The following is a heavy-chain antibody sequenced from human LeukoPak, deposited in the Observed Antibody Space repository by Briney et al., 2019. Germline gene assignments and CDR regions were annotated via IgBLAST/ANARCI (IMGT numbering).Heavy chain of an antibody. CDR2: IYYSGTS. CDR3: ATWPEEMATMGSDY. J-gene: IGHJ4*02. Sequence: PSETLSLTCTVSGGSISSNSYYWGWIRQPPGKGLEWIAIIYYSGTSYYNPSLKSRVTISLDTSKNQVSLKLSSVTAADTAVYYCATWPEEMATMGSDYWGQGSLVTVSS. V-gene: IGHV4-39*07. D-gene: IGHD5-24*01. CDR1: GGSISSNSYY.